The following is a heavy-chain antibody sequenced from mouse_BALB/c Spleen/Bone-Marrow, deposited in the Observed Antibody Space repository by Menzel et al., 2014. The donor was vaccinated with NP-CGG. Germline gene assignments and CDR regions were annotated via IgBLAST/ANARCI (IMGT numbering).Heavy chain of an antibody. CDR3: ASYRYGWYFDV. J-gene: IGHJ1*01. CDR2: IDPAIFT. Sequence: EVQVVESGAELVKPGASVKLSCTASGFNIKDTYLHWVKQRPEQGLDWIGRIDPAIFTKYDPKFQGKATTTADTSSNTAYLHLSSPTSEDTAVYYCASYRYGWYFDVWGAGTTVTVSS. V-gene: IGHV14-3*02. D-gene: IGHD2-14*01. CDR1: GFNIKDTY.